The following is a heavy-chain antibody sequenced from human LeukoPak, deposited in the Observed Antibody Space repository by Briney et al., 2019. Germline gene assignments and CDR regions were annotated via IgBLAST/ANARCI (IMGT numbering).Heavy chain of an antibody. CDR3: ARDLGQYYDTSDNWFDP. J-gene: IGHJ5*02. V-gene: IGHV3-23*01. CDR1: GFTLRSYA. D-gene: IGHD3-22*01. CDR2: ISGSGGST. Sequence: GGSLRLSCAASGFTLRSYAMSWVRQAPGKGLEWVSTISGSGGSTYYADSVKGRFTISRDNSKNTLYLQMNSLRAEDTAVYYCARDLGQYYDTSDNWFDPWGQGTLVTVSS.